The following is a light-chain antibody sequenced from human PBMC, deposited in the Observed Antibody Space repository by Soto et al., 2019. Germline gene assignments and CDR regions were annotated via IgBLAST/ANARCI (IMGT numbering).Light chain of an antibody. J-gene: IGLJ1*01. CDR3: SSHATSTLYV. V-gene: IGLV2-8*01. Sequence: QSALTQPPSASESPGQSVTISCTGTSSDVGAYNYVSWYQHHPGKAPKLIIYEVSKRPSGVPDRFSGSKSGNTASLTVSGLQAEDEADYYCSSHATSTLYVFGTGTKLTVL. CDR1: SSDVGAYNY. CDR2: EVS.